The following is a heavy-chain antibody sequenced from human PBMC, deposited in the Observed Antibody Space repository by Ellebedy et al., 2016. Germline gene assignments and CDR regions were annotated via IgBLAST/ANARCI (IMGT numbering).Heavy chain of an antibody. Sequence: SETLSLTCAVSGGSISSSNWWSWVRQPPGKGLEWIGEIYHSGSTNYNPSLKSRVTISVDKSKNQFSLKLSSVTAADTAVYYCARVGGSYQVGGLDYWGQGTLVTVSS. D-gene: IGHD1-26*01. J-gene: IGHJ4*02. CDR3: ARVGGSYQVGGLDY. CDR1: GGSISSSNW. CDR2: IYHSGST. V-gene: IGHV4-4*02.